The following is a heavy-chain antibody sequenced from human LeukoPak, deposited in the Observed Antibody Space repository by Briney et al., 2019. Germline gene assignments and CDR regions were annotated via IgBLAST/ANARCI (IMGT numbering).Heavy chain of an antibody. V-gene: IGHV3-23*01. Sequence: GGSLRLSCAASGFTFSSFAMTWVRRAPGKGLEWVSVISGSGANTYYADSVKGRFTISRDNAKNTLYLQMNSLRAEDTAVYYCARDSTHWGQGTLVTVSS. D-gene: IGHD2/OR15-2a*01. CDR3: ARDSTH. CDR2: ISGSGANT. CDR1: GFTFSSFA. J-gene: IGHJ4*02.